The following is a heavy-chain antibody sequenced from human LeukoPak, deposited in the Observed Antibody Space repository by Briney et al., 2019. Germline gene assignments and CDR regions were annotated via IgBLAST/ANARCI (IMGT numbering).Heavy chain of an antibody. J-gene: IGHJ4*02. V-gene: IGHV3-7*01. CDR3: ASGYSGYAYYFDY. CDR2: IKQDGSEK. D-gene: IGHD5-12*01. CDR1: GFTFSSNW. Sequence: GGSLRLSCAASGFTFSSNWMSWVRQAPGKGLEWVANIKQDGSEKYYVDSVKGRFTISRDNAKNSLYLQMNSLRAEDTAVYYCASGYSGYAYYFDYWGQGTLVTVSS.